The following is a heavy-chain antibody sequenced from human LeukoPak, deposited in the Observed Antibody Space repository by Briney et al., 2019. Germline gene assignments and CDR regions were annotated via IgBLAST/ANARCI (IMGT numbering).Heavy chain of an antibody. CDR1: GDSICSYY. D-gene: IGHD3-16*01. CDR3: ARHRYGDVYYFDL. CDR2: IYYTGRT. Sequence: PSETPSLTCTVSGDSICSYYWSWVRQPPGKGREWIGYIYYTGRTNYNPSLKSRVTISVDKSKNKFSLRVKSVTAADTAVYYCARHRYGDVYYFDLWGPGTLVTVSS. V-gene: IGHV4-59*08. J-gene: IGHJ4*02.